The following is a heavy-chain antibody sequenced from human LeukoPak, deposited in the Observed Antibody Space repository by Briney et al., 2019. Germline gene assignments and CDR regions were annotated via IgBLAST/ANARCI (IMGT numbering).Heavy chain of an antibody. CDR3: SSQHIVVVTEVLDY. Sequence: AGGSLRLSCAASGFTFRNYAMYWVRQAPGKGLEWVAVISYDGSNKYYADSVKGRFTISRDNSKNTLYLQMNSLRTEDTAIYYCSSQHIVVVTEVLDYWGQGTVVTVPS. V-gene: IGHV3-30*01. CDR1: GFTFRNYA. D-gene: IGHD2-21*02. J-gene: IGHJ4*02. CDR2: ISYDGSNK.